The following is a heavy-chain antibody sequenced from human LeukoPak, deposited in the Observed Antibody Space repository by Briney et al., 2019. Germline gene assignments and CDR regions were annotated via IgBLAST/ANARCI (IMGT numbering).Heavy chain of an antibody. CDR3: ARVGATYSGDP. J-gene: IGHJ5*02. CDR1: GYTFTDYY. V-gene: IGHV1-2*02. D-gene: IGHD1-26*01. CDR2: IDPNSGAT. Sequence: ASVKVSCKASGYTFTDYYIHWVRQAPGQGLEWMAWIDPNSGATNYAQKFQGRITMTRDTSISTAYMELSRLRSDDTAVYCCARVGATYSGDPWGQGTLVTVSS.